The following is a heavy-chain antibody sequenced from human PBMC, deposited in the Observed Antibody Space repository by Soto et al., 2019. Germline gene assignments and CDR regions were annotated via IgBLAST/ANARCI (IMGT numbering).Heavy chain of an antibody. CDR2: ISHYEGST. Sequence: QVQLVQSGAEVKKPGASVKVSCKASGFTFTNYFFHWVRQAPRQGLECMGLISHYEGSTNYVESLQGRVTMTSDTSTSTVYIELSSLRSEDTAVYYCARGDGRGSSGFYYYYGRDVWGHGTTVTVSS. V-gene: IGHV1-46*01. CDR3: ARGDGRGSSGFYYYYGRDV. CDR1: GFTFTNYF. D-gene: IGHD6-25*01. J-gene: IGHJ6*02.